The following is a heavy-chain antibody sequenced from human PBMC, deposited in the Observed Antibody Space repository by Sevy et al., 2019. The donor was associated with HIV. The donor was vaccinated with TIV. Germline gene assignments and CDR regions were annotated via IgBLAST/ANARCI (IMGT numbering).Heavy chain of an antibody. CDR2: ISYDGSSK. Sequence: GGSLRLSCAASGFTFSSYAMHWVRQAPGKGLEWVAVISYDGSSKYYADSVNGRFTISRDNSKNTLYLQMNSLRAEDTAVYYCARDLSKTYYYGMDVWGQGTTVTVSS. CDR1: GFTFSSYA. CDR3: ARDLSKTYYYGMDV. V-gene: IGHV3-30-3*01. J-gene: IGHJ6*02.